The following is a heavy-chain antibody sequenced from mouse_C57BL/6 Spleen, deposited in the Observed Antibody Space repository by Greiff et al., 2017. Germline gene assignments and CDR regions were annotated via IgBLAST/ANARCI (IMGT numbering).Heavy chain of an antibody. D-gene: IGHD4-1*01. CDR2: IYPGDGDT. Sequence: VQLQQSGPELVKPGASVKISCKASGYAFSSSWMNWVKPRPGKGLEWIGRIYPGDGDTNYNGQFKGKATLTADKSSSTAYMQLSSLTSEDSAVYFCAREGLGLWYFDVWGTGTTVTVSS. CDR1: GYAFSSSW. CDR3: AREGLGLWYFDV. V-gene: IGHV1-82*01. J-gene: IGHJ1*03.